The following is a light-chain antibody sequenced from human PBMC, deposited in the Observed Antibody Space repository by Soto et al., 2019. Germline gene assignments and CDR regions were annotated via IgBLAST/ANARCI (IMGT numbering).Light chain of an antibody. CDR2: DVS. CDR1: QSVSSF. CDR3: QQRTDWPPVYT. J-gene: IGKJ2*01. Sequence: EIVLTQSPVTLSLSPGDRATLSCRPSQSVSSFLAWYQQKPGQPPRLLIYDVSNRAAGIPARFSGSWSRTDFTLTISSLEPEDFAVYYCQQRTDWPPVYTFGQGTKLEIK. V-gene: IGKV3-11*01.